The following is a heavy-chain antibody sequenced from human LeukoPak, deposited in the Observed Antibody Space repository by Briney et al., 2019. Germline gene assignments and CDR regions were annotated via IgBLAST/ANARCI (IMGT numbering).Heavy chain of an antibody. V-gene: IGHV3-30*03. D-gene: IGHD2-15*01. J-gene: IGHJ4*02. CDR1: GFTFSSYG. Sequence: PGGSLRLSCAASGFTFSSYGMHWVRQAPGKGLEWVAVISYDGSNKYYADSVKGRFTISRENSKNTLYLQMNSLRAEDTAVYYCAVDGGYCSCGSCGISFDYWGQGTLVTVSS. CDR2: ISYDGSNK. CDR3: AVDGGYCSCGSCGISFDY.